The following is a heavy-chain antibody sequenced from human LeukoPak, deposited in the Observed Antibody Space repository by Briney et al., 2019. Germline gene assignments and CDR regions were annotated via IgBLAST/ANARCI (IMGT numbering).Heavy chain of an antibody. V-gene: IGHV1-2*02. D-gene: IGHD1-7*01. CDR3: ARVEGIIATTGD. CDR1: GYTFTAYY. CDR2: ISPNSGGT. Sequence: ASVKVSCKASGYTFTAYYIHWVRQAPGQGLEWMGYISPNSGGTKYAQNFQGRVTMTRDTSISTAHMELSRLRSDDTALYYCARVEGIIATTGDWGQGTLVTVSS. J-gene: IGHJ4*02.